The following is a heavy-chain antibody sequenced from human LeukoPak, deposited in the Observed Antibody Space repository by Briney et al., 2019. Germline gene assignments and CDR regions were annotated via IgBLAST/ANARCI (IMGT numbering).Heavy chain of an antibody. CDR3: AKYYYDSSGLSLEYTFDI. Sequence: GGSLRLSCAASGFTFSSYWMSWVRPAPGKGGGWVAHLKQDRSEKYYVDSVKGRFTIARDNAKNSLYLQMNRLRAEDTAVYYCAKYYYDSSGLSLEYTFDIWGAGTMVTVSS. J-gene: IGHJ3*02. CDR2: LKQDRSEK. D-gene: IGHD3-22*01. V-gene: IGHV3-7*02. CDR1: GFTFSSYW.